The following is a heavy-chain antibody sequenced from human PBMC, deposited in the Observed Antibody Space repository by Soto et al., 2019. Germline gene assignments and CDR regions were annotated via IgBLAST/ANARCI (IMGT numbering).Heavy chain of an antibody. Sequence: GGSLRLSCTASGFTLGDYAMSWFRQAPGKGLEWVGFIRSKAYGGTTEYAASVKGRFTISRDDSKSIAYLQMNSLKTEDTAVYYCTRVRYRSSREDAFDIWGQGTMVTVSS. D-gene: IGHD6-13*01. CDR3: TRVRYRSSREDAFDI. CDR1: GFTLGDYA. CDR2: IRSKAYGGTT. V-gene: IGHV3-49*03. J-gene: IGHJ3*02.